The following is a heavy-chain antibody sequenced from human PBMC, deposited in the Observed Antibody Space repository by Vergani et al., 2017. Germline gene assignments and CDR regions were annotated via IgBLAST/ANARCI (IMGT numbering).Heavy chain of an antibody. J-gene: IGHJ5*02. CDR3: AKDLADPGIAGNWFDP. CDR2: ISGSGGST. D-gene: IGHD6-13*01. Sequence: EVQLLESGGGLVQPGGSLRLSCAASGFTFSSYAMSWVRQAPGKGLEWVSAISGSGGSTYYADSVKGRFTISRDNSKKPLYLQMNSLRAEDTAVYYCAKDLADPGIAGNWFDPWGQGTLVTVSS. V-gene: IGHV3-23*01. CDR1: GFTFSSYA.